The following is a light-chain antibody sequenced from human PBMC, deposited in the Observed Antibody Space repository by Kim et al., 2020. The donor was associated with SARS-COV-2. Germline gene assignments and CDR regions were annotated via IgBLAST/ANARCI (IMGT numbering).Light chain of an antibody. J-gene: IGLJ2*01. Sequence: VAPGQAPSNTGYGVRLGDKSACGYQQKPGQSPGLVIYQDSKRPTGIPERFSGSNSGNTATLTSSGTQAMDEADYYGQAWDSSTGVFGGGTQLTV. CDR2: QDS. CDR1: RLGDKS. V-gene: IGLV3-1*01. CDR3: QAWDSSTGV.